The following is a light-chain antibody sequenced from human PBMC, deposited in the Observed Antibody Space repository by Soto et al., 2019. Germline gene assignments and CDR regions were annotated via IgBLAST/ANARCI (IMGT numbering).Light chain of an antibody. CDR3: SSYAGSNIFV. Sequence: QSALTQPPSASGSPGQSVTISSTGTSSDIGGYNYVSWYQQHPGKAPKLMIYEVSKRPSGVPDRFSGSKSGNTAPLTVSGLQAEDEADYYCSSYAGSNIFVFGTGTKVTVL. CDR1: SSDIGGYNY. CDR2: EVS. J-gene: IGLJ1*01. V-gene: IGLV2-8*01.